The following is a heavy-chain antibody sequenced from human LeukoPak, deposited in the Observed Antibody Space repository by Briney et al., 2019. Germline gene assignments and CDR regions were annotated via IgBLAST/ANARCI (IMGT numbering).Heavy chain of an antibody. D-gene: IGHD1-26*01. J-gene: IGHJ4*02. CDR2: IYSGGRT. V-gene: IGHV3-53*01. CDR3: AREGSGSYYFDY. Sequence: GGSLRLSCEASGFTVSTNYMSWVRQAPGKGLEWVSVIYSGGRTYYADSVQGRFTIPRDNSKNTLYLQMNSLRAEDTAVYYCAREGSGSYYFDYWGQGTLVTVSS. CDR1: GFTVSTNY.